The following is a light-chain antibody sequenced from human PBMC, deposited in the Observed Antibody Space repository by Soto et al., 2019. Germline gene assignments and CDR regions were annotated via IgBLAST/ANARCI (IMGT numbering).Light chain of an antibody. Sequence: EIGLTQSPGTLSLSPGERATVSCRASQSVSSSYLAWYQQKPGQAPRPLIYGASSRAIGIPARGSGSGSGAAFTRTTSRLEPEGFSVDYCPQYGSSPWTFGHGTKVDIK. CDR3: PQYGSSPWT. J-gene: IGKJ1*01. CDR1: QSVSSSY. V-gene: IGKV3-20*01. CDR2: GAS.